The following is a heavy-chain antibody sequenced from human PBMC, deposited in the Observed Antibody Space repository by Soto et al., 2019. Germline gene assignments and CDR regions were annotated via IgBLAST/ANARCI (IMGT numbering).Heavy chain of an antibody. CDR2: IKYDGSEI. Sequence: GCRRRCSAACGFTFGIDWMGWVRRAPGKGLEWVAKIKYDGSEIYYVDSVKGRFIISRDNAKNSVYLQMNSLRAEDTAVYYCVRTNGGYRGVLDMWGQGTMVTVSS. D-gene: IGHD4-17*01. V-gene: IGHV3-7*03. CDR1: GFTFGIDW. CDR3: VRTNGGYRGVLDM. J-gene: IGHJ3*02.